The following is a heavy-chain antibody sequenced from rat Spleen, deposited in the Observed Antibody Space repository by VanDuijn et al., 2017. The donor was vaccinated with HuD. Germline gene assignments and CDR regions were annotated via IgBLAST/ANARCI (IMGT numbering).Heavy chain of an antibody. CDR2: ISYDGSST. J-gene: IGHJ2*01. Sequence: EVQLVESDGGLVQPGRSLKLSCAASGFIFSDHYVAWVRQTPTEGLEWVATISYDGSSTYYRDSVKGRFTISRDNAKSTLYLQVDSLRSEDTAIYYCARPTTGIPFNYWGQGVMVTVSS. V-gene: IGHV5-7*01. CDR3: ARPTTGIPFNY. D-gene: IGHD1-9*01. CDR1: GFIFSDHY.